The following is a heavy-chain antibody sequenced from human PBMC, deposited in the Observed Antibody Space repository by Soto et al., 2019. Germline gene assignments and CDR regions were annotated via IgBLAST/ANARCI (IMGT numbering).Heavy chain of an antibody. J-gene: IGHJ4*02. Sequence: QVPLVQSGAEVKKPGASVKVSCKASGYTFTSYAMDWVRQAPGQRLEWMGWINAGNGNTKYSQKFQGRVTITRDTSASTAYMELSSLRSEDTAVYYCARDMGFGLSDYWGQGTLVTVSS. CDR1: GYTFTSYA. CDR2: INAGNGNT. V-gene: IGHV1-3*01. D-gene: IGHD3-10*01. CDR3: ARDMGFGLSDY.